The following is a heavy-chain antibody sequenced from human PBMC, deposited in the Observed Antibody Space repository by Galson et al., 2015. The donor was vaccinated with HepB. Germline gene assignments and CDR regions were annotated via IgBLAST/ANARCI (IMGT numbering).Heavy chain of an antibody. Sequence: SVKVSCKASGGTFSSYAISWERQAPGQGLEWMGRIIPILGIANYAQKFQGRVTITADKSTSTAYMELSSLRSEDTAVYYCARELTNSFPYSSSWLDYHYYGMDVWGQGTTVTVSS. J-gene: IGHJ6*02. CDR1: GGTFSSYA. CDR3: ARELTNSFPYSSSWLDYHYYGMDV. V-gene: IGHV1-69*04. CDR2: IIPILGIA. D-gene: IGHD6-13*01.